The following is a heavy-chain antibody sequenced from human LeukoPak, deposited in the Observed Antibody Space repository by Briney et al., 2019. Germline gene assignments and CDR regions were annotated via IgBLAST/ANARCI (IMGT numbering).Heavy chain of an antibody. CDR1: GFTFSSYW. Sequence: PVGSLRLSCAASGFTFSSYWMSWVRQAPGKGLEWVANIKQDGSEKYYVDSVKGRFTISRDNAKNSLYLQMNSLRAEDTAVYYCAGGGGEYYYYYYGMDVWGQGTTVTVSS. J-gene: IGHJ6*02. CDR3: AGGGGEYYYYYYGMDV. V-gene: IGHV3-7*01. CDR2: IKQDGSEK. D-gene: IGHD3-16*01.